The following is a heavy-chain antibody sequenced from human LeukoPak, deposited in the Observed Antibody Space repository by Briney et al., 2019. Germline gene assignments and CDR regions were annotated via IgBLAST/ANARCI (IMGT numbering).Heavy chain of an antibody. Sequence: SETLSLTCIVSGGSISSGDYYWSWIRQPPGKGLEWIGYIYYSGSTYYNPSLKSRVTISVDTSKNQFSLKLSSVTAADTAVYYCARDPRDYYDSSGYQGMVYWGQGTLVTVSS. J-gene: IGHJ4*02. CDR1: GGSISSGDYY. CDR2: IYYSGST. V-gene: IGHV4-30-4*01. CDR3: ARDPRDYYDSSGYQGMVY. D-gene: IGHD3-22*01.